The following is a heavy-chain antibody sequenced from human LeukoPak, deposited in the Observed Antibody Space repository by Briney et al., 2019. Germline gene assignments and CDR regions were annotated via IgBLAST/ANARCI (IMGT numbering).Heavy chain of an antibody. CDR2: ICSDGDST. Sequence: PGGSLRLSCSASGFTFSSLGMHWVRQAPGKGLEHVSTICSDGDSTYYADSVKDRFTVSRDNSKNALYLQMTSLRPEDSAVYYCVSPVFINYWGQGTLVTVSS. V-gene: IGHV3-64D*06. CDR1: GFTFSSLG. J-gene: IGHJ4*01. D-gene: IGHD1-14*01. CDR3: VSPVFINY.